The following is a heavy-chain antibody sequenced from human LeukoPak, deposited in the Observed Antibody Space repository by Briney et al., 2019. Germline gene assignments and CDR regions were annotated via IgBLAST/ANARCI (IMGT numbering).Heavy chain of an antibody. D-gene: IGHD2-2*01. J-gene: IGHJ5*02. CDR1: GYSFTSYW. CDR2: IYPGDSDT. CDR3: ARLSSYCSSTSCYARNWFDP. V-gene: IGHV5-51*01. Sequence: GESLKISCKGSGYSFTSYWIGWVRQMPGKGLEWMGIIYPGDSDTRYSPSFQGQVTISADKSISTAYLRWSSLKASDTAMYYCARLSSYCSSTSCYARNWFDPWGQGTLVTVSS.